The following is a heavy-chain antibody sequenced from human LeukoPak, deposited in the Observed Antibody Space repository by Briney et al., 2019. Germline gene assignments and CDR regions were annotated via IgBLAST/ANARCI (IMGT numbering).Heavy chain of an antibody. V-gene: IGHV3-66*01. CDR1: GFTVSSNY. D-gene: IGHD3-22*01. CDR3: ARDSRRGYDSSGYNFDY. J-gene: IGHJ4*02. CDR2: IYSGGST. Sequence: GGSLRLSCAASGFTVSSNYMNWVRQAPGKGLEWVSIIYSGGSTHYADSVKGRFTISRDNSKNTLYLQMNSLRAEDTAVYYCARDSRRGYDSSGYNFDYWGQGTLVTVSS.